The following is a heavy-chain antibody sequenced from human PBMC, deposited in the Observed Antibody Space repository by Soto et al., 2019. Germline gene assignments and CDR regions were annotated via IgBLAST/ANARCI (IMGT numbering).Heavy chain of an antibody. J-gene: IGHJ6*02. CDR3: ASAEEPYYYYYGMDV. V-gene: IGHV5-10-1*01. CDR2: IDPSDSYT. CDR1: GYSFTSYW. Sequence: GESLKISCKGSGYSFTSYWISWVRQMPGKGLEWMGRIDPSDSYTYYSPSFQGHVTISADKSISTAYLQWSSLKASDTAMYYCASAEEPYYYYYGMDVWGQGTTVTVSS. D-gene: IGHD1-26*01.